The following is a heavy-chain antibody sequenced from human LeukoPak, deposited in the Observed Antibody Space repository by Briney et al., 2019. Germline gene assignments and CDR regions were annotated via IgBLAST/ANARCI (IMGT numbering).Heavy chain of an antibody. J-gene: IGHJ3*02. CDR3: AKLPFIAHGFDI. D-gene: IGHD3-16*02. Sequence: PSETLSLTCSVSGDSISSSGYYWDWIRQPPGKGLEWIGSIHHSGNTNYNPSLKSRVTISADMSKNQFSLKVSSVTAADAAVYYFAKLPFIAHGFDIWGHGTRVTV. CDR2: IHHSGNT. V-gene: IGHV4-39*07. CDR1: GDSISSSGYY.